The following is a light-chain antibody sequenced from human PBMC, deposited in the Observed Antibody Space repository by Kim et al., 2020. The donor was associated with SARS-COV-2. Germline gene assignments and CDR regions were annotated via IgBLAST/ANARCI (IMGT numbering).Light chain of an antibody. Sequence: LSAGERSTLSSRASQSVDNELAWYLQKPGQAPRLLIYDASNRATGIPPRFSASGSGTDFTLTISRLEPEDFAVYYCQQRHRWPPTFGQGTRLEIK. J-gene: IGKJ5*01. CDR3: QQRHRWPPT. CDR2: DAS. CDR1: QSVDNE. V-gene: IGKV3-11*01.